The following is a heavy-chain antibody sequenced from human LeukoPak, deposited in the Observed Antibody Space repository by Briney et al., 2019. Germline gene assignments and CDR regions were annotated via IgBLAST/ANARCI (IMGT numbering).Heavy chain of an antibody. D-gene: IGHD6-13*01. CDR2: IYHSGST. Sequence: SETLSLTCAVSGGSISSSNWWSWVRQPPGQGLEWIGEIYHSGSTNYNPSLKSRVTISVDKSKNQFSLKLSSVTAADTAVYYCARVGYSSSWFLYYFDYWGQGTLVAVSS. CDR1: GGSISSSNW. V-gene: IGHV4-4*02. CDR3: ARVGYSSSWFLYYFDY. J-gene: IGHJ4*02.